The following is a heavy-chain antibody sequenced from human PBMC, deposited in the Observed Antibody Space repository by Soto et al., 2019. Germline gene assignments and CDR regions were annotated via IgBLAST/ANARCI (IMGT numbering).Heavy chain of an antibody. V-gene: IGHV1-18*01. Sequence: QVQLVQSGAEVKKPGASVKVSCKASGYTFTSYGISWVRQAPGQGLEWMGWISAYNGNTNYAQKLQGRVTMTTDTSTSTDYMELRSLRSDDSAVYYCVRESSSSCHDYWGQGTLVTVSS. CDR3: VRESSSSCHDY. CDR2: ISAYNGNT. D-gene: IGHD6-13*01. CDR1: GYTFTSYG. J-gene: IGHJ4*02.